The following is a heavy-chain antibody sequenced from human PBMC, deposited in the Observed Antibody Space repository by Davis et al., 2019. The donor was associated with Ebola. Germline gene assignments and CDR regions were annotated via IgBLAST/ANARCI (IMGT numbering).Heavy chain of an antibody. V-gene: IGHV3-74*01. CDR1: GFTFSSYW. CDR3: ARDDITMVRGVIPHYFDY. CDR2: INSDGSST. Sequence: PGGSLRLSCAASGFTFSSYWMHWVRQAPGKGLVWVSRINSDGSSTSYADSVKGRFTISRDNAKNTLYLQMNSLRAEDTAVYYCARDDITMVRGVIPHYFDYWGQGTLVTVSS. J-gene: IGHJ4*02. D-gene: IGHD3-10*01.